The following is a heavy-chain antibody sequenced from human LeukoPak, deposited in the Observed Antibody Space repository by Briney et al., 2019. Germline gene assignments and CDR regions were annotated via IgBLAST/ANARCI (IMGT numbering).Heavy chain of an antibody. CDR1: GGSFRGYY. J-gene: IGHJ4*02. CDR2: INHSGCT. V-gene: IGHV4-34*01. D-gene: IGHD4-11*01. Sequence: PSETLSLTCAVSGGSFRGYYWSWIRQPPGKGLEWIGQINHSGCTNYNPSLKSRVTISVDTSKNQFSLKLSSVTAADTAVYYCARDSNTVTTDYWGQGTLVTVSS. CDR3: ARDSNTVTTDY.